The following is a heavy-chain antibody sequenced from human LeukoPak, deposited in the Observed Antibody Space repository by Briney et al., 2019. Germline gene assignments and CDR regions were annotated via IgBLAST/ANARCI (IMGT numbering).Heavy chain of an antibody. J-gene: IGHJ3*02. CDR3: ARDGDSSGYYRSFDI. CDR1: GFTFSSYA. D-gene: IGHD3-22*01. CDR2: ISGGSGST. V-gene: IGHV3-23*01. Sequence: GGSLRLSCAASGFTFSSYAMSWVRQAPGKGLAWVSTISGGSGSTYCADSVKGRFTISRDNAKNSLYLQMNSLRAEDTAVYYCARDGDSSGYYRSFDIWGQGTMVTVSS.